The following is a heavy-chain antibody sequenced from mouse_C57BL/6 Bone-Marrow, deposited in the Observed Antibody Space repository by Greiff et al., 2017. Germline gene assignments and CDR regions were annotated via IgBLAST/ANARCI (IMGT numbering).Heavy chain of an antibody. V-gene: IGHV14-3*01. Sequence: VQLQQSVAELVRPGASVKLSCTASGFNIKNTYMHWVKQRPEQGLEWIGRIDPANGNTKSAPKFQGKATITADTSSNTAYLPLSSLTSADSAIYYCARKRAYDGYYLWFAYGGQGTLVTVSA. CDR1: GFNIKNTY. CDR2: IDPANGNT. CDR3: ARKRAYDGYYLWFAY. J-gene: IGHJ3*01. D-gene: IGHD2-3*01.